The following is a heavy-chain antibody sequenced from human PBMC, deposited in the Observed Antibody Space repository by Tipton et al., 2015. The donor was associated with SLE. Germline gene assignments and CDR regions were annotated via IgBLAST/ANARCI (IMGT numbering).Heavy chain of an antibody. D-gene: IGHD5-12*01. CDR1: GGSVSSTTYY. CDR2: IYTSGST. J-gene: IGHJ4*02. Sequence: TLSLTCTVSGGSVSSTTYYWSWIRQPAGKGLEWIGRIYTSGSTSYNPSLKSRVTISVNTSKNQFSLKLSSVTAADTAVYYCARRLTRYSGYDYFDYWGQGTLVTVSS. CDR3: ARRLTRYSGYDYFDY. V-gene: IGHV4-61*02.